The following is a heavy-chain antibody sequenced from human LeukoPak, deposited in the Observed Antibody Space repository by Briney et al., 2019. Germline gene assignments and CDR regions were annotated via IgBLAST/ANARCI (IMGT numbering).Heavy chain of an antibody. D-gene: IGHD3-10*01. J-gene: IGHJ4*02. Sequence: GGSLRLSCAASGFTFSSYAMSWVRQAPGKGLEWVSAISGSGGSTYYADSVKGRFTISRDNSKNTLYLQMNSLRAEDTAVYYCAKDTYYYGSGSYYYFDYWGQGTLVTVSS. CDR3: AKDTYYYGSGSYYYFDY. V-gene: IGHV3-23*01. CDR1: GFTFSSYA. CDR2: ISGSGGST.